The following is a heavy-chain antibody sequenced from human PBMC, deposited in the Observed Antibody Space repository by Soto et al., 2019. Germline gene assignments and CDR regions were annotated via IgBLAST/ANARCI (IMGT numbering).Heavy chain of an antibody. J-gene: IGHJ3*02. CDR2: IYYTGRT. CDR1: GDSISSGDYY. V-gene: IGHV4-30-4*01. D-gene: IGHD2-2*01. Sequence: PSETLSLTCTVSGDSISSGDYYWSWIRQPPGKGLEWIGYIYYTGRTYYNPSLKSRLTISVDMSKNQFSLKLSSVTAADTAVYYCARKIVVVPAAMLEAFDIWGQGTMVTVSS. CDR3: ARKIVVVPAAMLEAFDI.